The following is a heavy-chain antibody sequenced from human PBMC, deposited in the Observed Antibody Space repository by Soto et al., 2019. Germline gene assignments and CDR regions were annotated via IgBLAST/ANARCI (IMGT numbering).Heavy chain of an antibody. CDR2: IYSDGHT. V-gene: IGHV3-66*01. CDR1: GFTVSISY. J-gene: IGHJ4*02. D-gene: IGHD5-18*01. Sequence: PGGSLRLSCAGSGFTVSISYMAWVRQVPGKGLEWVSIIYSDGHTYYAESVKGRFTISRDDSENTLYLQMSSLRAEDTAVYYCAKEKVHTTMPDFFDYWGQGS. CDR3: AKEKVHTTMPDFFDY.